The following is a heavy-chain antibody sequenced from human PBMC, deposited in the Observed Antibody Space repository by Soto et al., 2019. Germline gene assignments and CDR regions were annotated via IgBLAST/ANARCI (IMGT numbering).Heavy chain of an antibody. CDR3: ARDLGSSYHTEYYFDY. V-gene: IGHV3-33*01. CDR1: GFTFSSYG. D-gene: IGHD6-13*01. Sequence: GGSLRLSCAASGFTFSSYGMHWVRQAPGKGLEWVAVIWYDGSNKYYADSVKGRFTISRDNSKNTLYLQMNSLRAEDTAVYYCARDLGSSYHTEYYFDYWGQGTLVTVSS. CDR2: IWYDGSNK. J-gene: IGHJ4*02.